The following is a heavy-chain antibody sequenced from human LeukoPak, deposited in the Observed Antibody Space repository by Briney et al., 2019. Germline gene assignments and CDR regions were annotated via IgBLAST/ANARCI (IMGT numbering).Heavy chain of an antibody. J-gene: IGHJ4*02. V-gene: IGHV3-30*18. CDR3: AKGITMVRGVISLDFDY. CDR2: ISYDGSNK. CDR1: GFTFSDYY. D-gene: IGHD3-10*01. Sequence: GGSLRLSCAASGFTFSDYYMSWIRQAPGKGLEWVAVISYDGSNKYYADSVKGRFTISRDNSKNALYLQMNSLRAEDTAVYYCAKGITMVRGVISLDFDYWGQGTLVTVSS.